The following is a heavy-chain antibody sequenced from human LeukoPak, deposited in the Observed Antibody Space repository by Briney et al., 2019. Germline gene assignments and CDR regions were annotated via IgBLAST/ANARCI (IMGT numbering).Heavy chain of an antibody. D-gene: IGHD1-26*01. CDR3: AKDRYVGGTYYDY. CDR2: ISSSGSTI. CDR1: GFTFSDYY. J-gene: IGHJ4*02. V-gene: IGHV3-11*01. Sequence: GGSLRLSCAASGFTFSDYYMSWIRQAPGKGLEWVSYISSSGSTIYYADSVKGRFTISRDNAKNSLYLQMNSLSAEDTAVYCCAKDRYVGGTYYDYWGQGTLVTVSS.